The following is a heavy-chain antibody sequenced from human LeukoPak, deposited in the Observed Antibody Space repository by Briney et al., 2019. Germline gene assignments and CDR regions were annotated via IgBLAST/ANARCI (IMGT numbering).Heavy chain of an antibody. V-gene: IGHV3-33*01. CDR3: ARAYSGFSSRGFDY. CDR2: IWYDGSNK. Sequence: PGRSLRLSCAASGFTFSSYGMHWVRQAPGKGLEWVAVIWYDGSNKYYADSVKGRFTISRDNSKNTLYLQMNSLRAEDTAVYYCARAYSGFSSRGFDYWGQGTLVSVSS. CDR1: GFTFSSYG. J-gene: IGHJ4*02. D-gene: IGHD5-12*01.